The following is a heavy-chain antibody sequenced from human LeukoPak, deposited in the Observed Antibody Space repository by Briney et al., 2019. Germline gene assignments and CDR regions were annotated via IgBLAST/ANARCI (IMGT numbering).Heavy chain of an antibody. CDR3: ARGSGSYYYDMDV. V-gene: IGHV4-61*03. CDR2: IYYSGST. CDR1: GGSVSSGTYY. J-gene: IGHJ6*02. Sequence: SETLSLTCTVSGGSVSSGTYYWSWIRQPPGKGLEWIGYIYYSGSTNYNPSLKSRVTISVDTSKNHFSLKLGSVTAADTAVYYCARGSGSYYYDMDVWGQGTTVTVSS. D-gene: IGHD1-26*01.